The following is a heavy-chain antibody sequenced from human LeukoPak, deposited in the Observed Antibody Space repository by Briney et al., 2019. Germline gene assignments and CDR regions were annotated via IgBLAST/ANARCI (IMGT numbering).Heavy chain of an antibody. Sequence: EASVKVSCKASGYTFTSYGISWVRQAPGRGLEWMGWISTYTGNTNYAQNLQDRVTMTTDTSTSTAYMELRSLRSDDTAVYYCARGSYGDYGDRYFDLWGRGTLVTVSS. J-gene: IGHJ2*01. CDR2: ISTYTGNT. CDR3: ARGSYGDYGDRYFDL. CDR1: GYTFTSYG. V-gene: IGHV1-18*04. D-gene: IGHD4-17*01.